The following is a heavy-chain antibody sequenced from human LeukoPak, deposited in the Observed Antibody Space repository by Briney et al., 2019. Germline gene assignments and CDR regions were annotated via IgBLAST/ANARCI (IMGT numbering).Heavy chain of an antibody. D-gene: IGHD3-10*01. Sequence: PGGSLRLSCAASGFTFSSYSMNWVRQAPGKGLEWASSISSSSSYIYYADSVKGRFTISRDNAKNSLYLQMNSLRAEDTALYYCAKDIGSGSYYKGAYYFDYWGQGTLVTVSS. V-gene: IGHV3-21*04. CDR3: AKDIGSGSYYKGAYYFDY. CDR2: ISSSSSYI. CDR1: GFTFSSYS. J-gene: IGHJ4*02.